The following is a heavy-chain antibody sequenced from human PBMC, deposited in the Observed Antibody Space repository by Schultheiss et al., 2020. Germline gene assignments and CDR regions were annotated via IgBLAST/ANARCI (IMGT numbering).Heavy chain of an antibody. CDR2: IYYSGST. V-gene: IGHV4-59*12. CDR3: TSLWFGEFSFDY. Sequence: SQTLSLTCTVSGGSISSYYWSWIRQPPGKGLEWIGYIYYSGSTNYNPSLKSRVTISVDTSKNQFSLKLSSVTAADTAVYYCTSLWFGEFSFDYWGQGTLVTVSS. D-gene: IGHD3-10*01. J-gene: IGHJ4*02. CDR1: GGSISSYY.